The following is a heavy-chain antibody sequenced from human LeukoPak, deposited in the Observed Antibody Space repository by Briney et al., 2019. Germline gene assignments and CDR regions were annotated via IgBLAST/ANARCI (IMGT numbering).Heavy chain of an antibody. CDR1: GGTFSSYA. CDR2: IIPIFGTA. Sequence: SVKVSCKASGGTFSSYAISWVRQAPGQGLEWMGGIIPIFGTANYAQKFQGRVTITADESTSTAYMELSSLRSEDTAVYYCARGIAADGPNWFDPWGQGTLVTVSS. V-gene: IGHV1-69*13. J-gene: IGHJ5*02. D-gene: IGHD6-13*01. CDR3: ARGIAADGPNWFDP.